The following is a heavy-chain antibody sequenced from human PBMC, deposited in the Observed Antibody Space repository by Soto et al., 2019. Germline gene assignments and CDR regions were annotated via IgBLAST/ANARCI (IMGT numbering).Heavy chain of an antibody. CDR2: VSGSGGTT. CDR1: GFTFSTYA. CDR3: ARYCSPTSCTIRYGMDV. V-gene: IGHV3-23*01. D-gene: IGHD2-2*01. Sequence: EVQLLESGGGLVQPGGSLRLSCVASGFTFSTYAMSWVRQAPREGLEWVSVVSGSGGTTYYADSVKGRFTISRDNSKNTLYLQMNSLRAEDSATYYCARYCSPTSCTIRYGMDVWGQGTTVTVSS. J-gene: IGHJ6*02.